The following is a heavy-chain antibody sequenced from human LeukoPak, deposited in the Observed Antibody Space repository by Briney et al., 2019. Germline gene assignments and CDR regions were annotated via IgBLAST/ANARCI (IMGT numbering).Heavy chain of an antibody. Sequence: SVKVSCKASGGTFSSYAISWVRQAPGQGLEWMGGIIPIFGTANYAQKFQGRVTITTDESTSTAYMELSSLRSEDTAVYYCARSSTSGYWEYNWFDPWGQGTLVTVSS. D-gene: IGHD3-3*01. J-gene: IGHJ5*02. V-gene: IGHV1-69*05. CDR1: GGTFSSYA. CDR2: IIPIFGTA. CDR3: ARSSTSGYWEYNWFDP.